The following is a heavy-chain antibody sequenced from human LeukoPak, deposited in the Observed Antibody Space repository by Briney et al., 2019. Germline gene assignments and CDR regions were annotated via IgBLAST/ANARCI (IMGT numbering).Heavy chain of an antibody. Sequence: SETLSLTCTVSGGSISSYYWSWIREPAGKGLEWIGRIYASGSTNYNPSLKSRVTMSEDTSKNQFSLKRSSVTAADTAVYYCARVGLEDAFDIWGQGTLVTVSS. J-gene: IGHJ3*02. D-gene: IGHD1-1*01. CDR2: IYASGST. CDR3: ARVGLEDAFDI. CDR1: GGSISSYY. V-gene: IGHV4-4*07.